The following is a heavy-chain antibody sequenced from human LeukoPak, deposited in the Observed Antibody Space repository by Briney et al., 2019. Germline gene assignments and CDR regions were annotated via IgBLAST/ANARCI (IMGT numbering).Heavy chain of an antibody. CDR2: INSDGRST. J-gene: IGHJ5*02. V-gene: IGHV3-74*01. CDR3: ARAGSSSWYSNRFDP. D-gene: IGHD6-13*01. CDR1: GFTFSSYW. Sequence: GGSLRLSCAASGFTFSSYWMHWVRQAPGKGLVWVSRINSDGRSTSYADSVKGRFTISRDNAKNTLYLQMNSLRAEDTAVYYCARAGSSSWYSNRFDPWGQGTLVTVSS.